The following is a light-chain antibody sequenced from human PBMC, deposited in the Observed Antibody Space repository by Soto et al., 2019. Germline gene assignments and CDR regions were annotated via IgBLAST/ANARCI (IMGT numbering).Light chain of an antibody. Sequence: QSVLTQPPSASGTPGQRVTIACSGSSSNIGSTTVMWYQQLPGTAPKLLIYNNNQRPSGVPDRFSGSKSGTSASLAISGLQSEDEADYYCAAWDDSLNGVVFGGGTKVTVL. CDR3: AAWDDSLNGVV. J-gene: IGLJ3*02. CDR1: SSNIGSTT. V-gene: IGLV1-44*01. CDR2: NNN.